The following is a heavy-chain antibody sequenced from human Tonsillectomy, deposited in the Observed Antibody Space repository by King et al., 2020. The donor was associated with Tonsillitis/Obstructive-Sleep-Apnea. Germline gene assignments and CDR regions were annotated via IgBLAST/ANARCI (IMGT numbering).Heavy chain of an antibody. J-gene: IGHJ2*01. Sequence: VQLVESGGGLVQPGGSLRLSCAASGFTFSSYAMSWVRQAPGKGLEWVSTISDSGDNTYYADSVKGRFTISRDNSRNTLYLQMNSLRAEDTAVYYCAKEPQSSSWYDYWYFDLWGRGTLVTVSS. CDR1: GFTFSSYA. CDR2: ISDSGDNT. D-gene: IGHD6-13*01. CDR3: AKEPQSSSWYDYWYFDL. V-gene: IGHV3-23*04.